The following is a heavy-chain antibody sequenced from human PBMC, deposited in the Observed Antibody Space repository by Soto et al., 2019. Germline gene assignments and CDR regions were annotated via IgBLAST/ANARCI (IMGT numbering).Heavy chain of an antibody. V-gene: IGHV5-51*01. Sequence: GESLKISCKGSGYSFTSYWIGWERQMPGKGLEWMGFIYPGDSDTRYSPSFQGQVTISADKSISTAYLQWSSLKASDTAMYYCARRGKLLVDAEYFQHWGQGTLVTVSS. CDR2: IYPGDSDT. CDR1: GYSFTSYW. J-gene: IGHJ1*01. D-gene: IGHD6-6*01. CDR3: ARRGKLLVDAEYFQH.